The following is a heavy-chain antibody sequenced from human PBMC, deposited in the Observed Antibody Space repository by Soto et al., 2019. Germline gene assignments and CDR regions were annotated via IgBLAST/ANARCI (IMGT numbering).Heavy chain of an antibody. J-gene: IGHJ4*02. D-gene: IGHD2-15*01. CDR1: GFTFSSYA. Sequence: GGSLKLSCAASGFTFSSYAMSWVRQAPGKGLEWVSAISGSGGSTYYADSVKGRFTISRDNSKNTLYLQMNSLRAEDTAVYYCAKDSCSGGSCYSSSHDYWGQGTLVTVSS. V-gene: IGHV3-23*01. CDR3: AKDSCSGGSCYSSSHDY. CDR2: ISGSGGST.